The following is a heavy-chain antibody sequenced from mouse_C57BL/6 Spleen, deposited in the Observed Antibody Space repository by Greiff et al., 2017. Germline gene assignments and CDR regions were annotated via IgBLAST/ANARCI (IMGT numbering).Heavy chain of an antibody. V-gene: IGHV1-18*01. D-gene: IGHD2-1*01. CDR3: ARDYYGNFFSY. Sequence: VQLQQSGPELVKPGASVKIPCKASGYTFTDYNMDWVKQSHGTSHEWIGDSNPNNGGTIYNQKFNGKATLTVEKSSRTAYMELRSLTSEETAVYYCARDYYGNFFSYWGQGTLVTVSA. CDR2: SNPNNGGT. CDR1: GYTFTDYN. J-gene: IGHJ3*01.